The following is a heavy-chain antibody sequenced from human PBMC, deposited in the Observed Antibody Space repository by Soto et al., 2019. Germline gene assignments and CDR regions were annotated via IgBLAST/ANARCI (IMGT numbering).Heavy chain of an antibody. J-gene: IGHJ5*02. D-gene: IGHD2-2*01. CDR1: RGSVSGGSHF. CDR2: FYKSGYT. V-gene: IGHV4-61*01. Sequence: SETLSLTCTVPRGSVSGGSHFWNWIRQPPGKGLEWIGYFYKSGYTKYNPSRESRVTISADTSKNQFSLKLSSVSAADTALYYCARCSLVVVPAPGFDPWGRGTLVTVSS. CDR3: ARCSLVVVPAPGFDP.